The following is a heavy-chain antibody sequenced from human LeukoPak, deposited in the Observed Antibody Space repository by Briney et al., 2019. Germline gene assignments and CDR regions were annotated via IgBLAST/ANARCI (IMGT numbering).Heavy chain of an antibody. D-gene: IGHD6-19*01. Sequence: GGSLRLSCAASGFIFTDYYMSWVRQAPGKGLEWGSFIVSGSTSTKYADSVKGRFSISRDNAKNTLYLHMNSLRAEDTAVYYCARGRLSSGWYDDWGQGTLVTVSS. CDR1: GFIFTDYY. CDR2: IVSGSTST. J-gene: IGHJ4*02. V-gene: IGHV3-11*06. CDR3: ARGRLSSGWYDD.